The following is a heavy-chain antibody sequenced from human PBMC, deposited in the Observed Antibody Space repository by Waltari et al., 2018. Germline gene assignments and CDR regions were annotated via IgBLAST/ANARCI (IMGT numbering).Heavy chain of an antibody. CDR2: INHSGST. V-gene: IGHV4-34*01. Sequence: QVQLQQWGAGLLKPSETLSLTCAVYGGSFRGYYWRWIRQPPGKGREWIGEINHSGSTNYNQSLKSRVTISVDTSKNQFSLKLSSVTAADTAVYYCARHMGDRITIFGVAGRGFDYWGQGTLVTVSS. J-gene: IGHJ4*02. D-gene: IGHD3-3*01. CDR1: GGSFRGYY. CDR3: ARHMGDRITIFGVAGRGFDY.